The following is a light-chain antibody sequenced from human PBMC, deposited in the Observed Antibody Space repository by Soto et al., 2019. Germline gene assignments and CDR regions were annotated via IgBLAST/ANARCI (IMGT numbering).Light chain of an antibody. J-gene: IGKJ4*01. Sequence: DIQMTQSPSSLSASVGDRVTITCRASQAIYNFLAWYQQTPGKVPTLLIYAASTLQAGVPSRFSGSGSGTDFTLTISSLQPEDVAAYYCQKYNSAPLTFGGGTKVEIK. CDR2: AAS. CDR1: QAIYNF. CDR3: QKYNSAPLT. V-gene: IGKV1-27*01.